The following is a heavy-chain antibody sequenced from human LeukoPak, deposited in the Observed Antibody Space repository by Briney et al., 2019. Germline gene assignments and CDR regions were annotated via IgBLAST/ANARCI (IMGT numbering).Heavy chain of an antibody. CDR2: FSSSSSTI. CDR1: GFTFNTYS. D-gene: IGHD6-13*01. V-gene: IGHV3-48*02. CDR3: ARVEQQPRAVCGMDV. Sequence: GGSLRLSCAASGFTFNTYSMNWVRQAPGKGLEWVSHFSSSSSTIYYADSVKGRFTISRDNAKTSLYLQMNSLRDEDTAVYYCARVEQQPRAVCGMDVWGPGTTVTVSS. J-gene: IGHJ6*02.